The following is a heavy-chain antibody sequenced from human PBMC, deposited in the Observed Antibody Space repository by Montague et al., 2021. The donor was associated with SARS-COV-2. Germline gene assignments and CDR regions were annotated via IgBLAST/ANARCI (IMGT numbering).Heavy chain of an antibody. J-gene: IGHJ4*02. CDR1: GFTFSSYA. CDR3: ARGDHDILTGYYIPYFDY. CDR2: ISYDGSNK. D-gene: IGHD3-9*01. Sequence: SLKLSCAASGFTFSSYAMHWVRQAPGKGLEWVAVISYDGSNKYYADSVKGRFTISGDNSKNTLYLQMNSLRAEDTAVYYCARGDHDILTGYYIPYFDYWGQGTLVTVSS. V-gene: IGHV3-30*04.